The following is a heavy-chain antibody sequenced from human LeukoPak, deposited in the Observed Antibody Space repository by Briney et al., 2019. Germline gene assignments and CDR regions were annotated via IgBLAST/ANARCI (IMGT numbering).Heavy chain of an antibody. J-gene: IGHJ4*02. CDR1: GYTFTKYG. CDR2: ISTYNGDT. CDR3: ARDPSNTSGRYIYFDY. Sequence: ASVKVSCKGFGYTFTKYGIAWVRQAPGQGLEWMGWISTYNGDTHYAQKFQGRVTMTRDTSANTVYMQLRSLRSDDTAVYYCARDPSNTSGRYIYFDYWGQGTLVTVSS. D-gene: IGHD6-19*01. V-gene: IGHV1-18*01.